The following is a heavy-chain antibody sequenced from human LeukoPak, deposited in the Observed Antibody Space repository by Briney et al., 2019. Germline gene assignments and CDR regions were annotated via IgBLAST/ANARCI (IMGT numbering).Heavy chain of an antibody. CDR1: GGSISSGTYY. J-gene: IGHJ4*02. Sequence: SETLSLTCTVSGGSISSGTYYWSWIRQPAGKGLEWIGRIYTSGSTNYNPSLKSRVTISIDMSKNQFSLKLSSVTAADTAVYYCARTFLWFGDWGQGTLVTVSS. D-gene: IGHD3-10*01. CDR3: ARTFLWFGD. CDR2: IYTSGST. V-gene: IGHV4-61*02.